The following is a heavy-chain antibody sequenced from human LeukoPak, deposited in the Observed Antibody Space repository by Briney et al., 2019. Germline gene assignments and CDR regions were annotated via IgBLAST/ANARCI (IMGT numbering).Heavy chain of an antibody. J-gene: IGHJ3*02. Sequence: ASVKVSCKASGYTFTSYAMHWVRQAPGQRLEWMGWINAGNGNTKYSQEFQGRVTITRDTSASTAYMELSSLRSEDMAVYYCAREQRDGYNCAFDIWGQGTMVTVSS. D-gene: IGHD5-24*01. V-gene: IGHV1-3*03. CDR1: GYTFTSYA. CDR3: AREQRDGYNCAFDI. CDR2: INAGNGNT.